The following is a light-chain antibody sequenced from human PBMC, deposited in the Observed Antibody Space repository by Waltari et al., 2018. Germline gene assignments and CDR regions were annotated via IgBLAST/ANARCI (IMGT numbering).Light chain of an antibody. Sequence: QSAPTQPASVSGSPGQSITISCTGTSSDVGGFDHVSWYQHHPGKAPKVIIYDVSNRPSGVSNRFSGSKSGNTASLIISGLQADDEADYYCVSYTTISTWVFGGGTKLTVL. J-gene: IGLJ3*02. V-gene: IGLV2-14*03. CDR1: SSDVGGFDH. CDR3: VSYTTISTWV. CDR2: DVS.